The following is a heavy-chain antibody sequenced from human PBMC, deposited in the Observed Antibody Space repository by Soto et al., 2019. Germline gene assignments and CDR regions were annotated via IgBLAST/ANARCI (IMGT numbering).Heavy chain of an antibody. J-gene: IGHJ6*02. CDR1: GFSFSYDA. CDR3: ARDVGTQLDFWSTSGMDV. CDR2: ITYDGSNK. D-gene: IGHD3-3*01. Sequence: GSLRLSCAASGFSFSYDAMHWVRQAPGQGLEWVAVITYDGSNKYYADSVRGRFTISRDNSKSTLYLQMDNLIIDDTAVYYCARDVGTQLDFWSTSGMDVWGQGTTVTVSS. V-gene: IGHV3-30-3*01.